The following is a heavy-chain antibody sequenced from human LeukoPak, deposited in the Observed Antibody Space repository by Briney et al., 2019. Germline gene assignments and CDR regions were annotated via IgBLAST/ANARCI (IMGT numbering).Heavy chain of an antibody. J-gene: IGHJ4*02. CDR3: ARHRATGTWSDFDY. CDR1: GYTFTHNW. D-gene: IGHD1-14*01. Sequence: GKSLKISCKVSGYTFTHNWIGWVRQKPGRGLEWLGVIFPADSNTAYNSSFRGQVTISVDKSIDTAYLQWGSLKASDSAIYYCARHRATGTWSDFDYWGQGTVVTVSS. V-gene: IGHV5-51*01. CDR2: IFPADSNT.